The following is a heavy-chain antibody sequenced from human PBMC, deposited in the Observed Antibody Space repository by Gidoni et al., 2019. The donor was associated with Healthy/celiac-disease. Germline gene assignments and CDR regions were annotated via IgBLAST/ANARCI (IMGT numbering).Heavy chain of an antibody. V-gene: IGHV4-39*01. Sequence: QLQLQESGPGLVKPSETLYLTCTVSGGSISSSSYYWGWIRQPPGKGLEWIGSSYYSGSTYYNPSLKSRVTISVDTSKNQFSLKLSSVTAADTAVYYCARQDQQWLVPYYFDYWGQGTLVTVSS. CDR3: ARQDQQWLVPYYFDY. CDR1: GGSISSSSYY. J-gene: IGHJ4*02. CDR2: SYYSGST. D-gene: IGHD6-19*01.